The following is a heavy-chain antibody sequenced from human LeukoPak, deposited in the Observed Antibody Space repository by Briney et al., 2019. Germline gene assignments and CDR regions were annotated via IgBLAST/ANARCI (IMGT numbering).Heavy chain of an antibody. J-gene: IGHJ5*02. CDR3: ARDSLVNGDFWFDP. CDR2: ISYDGSNK. V-gene: IGHV3-30*03. D-gene: IGHD4-17*01. CDR1: GFTFSSYG. Sequence: GGSLRLSCAASGFTFSSYGMHWVRQAPGKGLEWVAVISYDGSNKYYADSVKGRFTISRDNSKNTLYLQMNSLRADDTAVYYCARDSLVNGDFWFDPWGQGTLVTVSS.